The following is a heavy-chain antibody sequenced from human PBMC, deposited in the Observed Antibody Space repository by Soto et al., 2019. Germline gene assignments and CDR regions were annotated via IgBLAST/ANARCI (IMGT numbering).Heavy chain of an antibody. CDR2: ISGSGKTV. V-gene: IGHV3-11*01. CDR3: ARDAGYSSGLYCSWFDP. CDR1: GFTFSDYY. D-gene: IGHD6-25*01. Sequence: QVQLVESGGGLVKPGGSLRLSCAASGFTFSDYYMTWIRQAPGKGLEWISFISGSGKTVHFADSLEGRFSISRDNAKNSVYLEMSGLRAEDTAVYYCARDAGYSSGLYCSWFDPWGPGTLVTVSS. J-gene: IGHJ5*02.